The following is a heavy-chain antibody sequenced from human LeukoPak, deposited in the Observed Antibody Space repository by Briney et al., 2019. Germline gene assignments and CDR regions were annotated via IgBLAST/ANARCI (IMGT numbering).Heavy chain of an antibody. D-gene: IGHD3-22*01. CDR1: GFTFSDYW. J-gene: IGHJ4*02. CDR2: IKKDGSDK. CDR3: ARGGGNYYDTSAYYYLAGY. Sequence: GGSLRLSCAASGFTFSDYWMTWVRQAPGKGLEWVTNIKKDGSDKNYVDSVKGRFTISRDNAKNSLYLQMNSLRAEDTAVYYCARGGGNYYDTSAYYYLAGYWGQGTLVTVSS. V-gene: IGHV3-7*01.